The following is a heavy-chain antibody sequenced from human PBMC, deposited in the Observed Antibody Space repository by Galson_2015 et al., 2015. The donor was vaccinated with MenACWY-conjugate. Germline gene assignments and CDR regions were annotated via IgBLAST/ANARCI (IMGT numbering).Heavy chain of an antibody. J-gene: IGHJ6*02. CDR2: VHHGEAP. V-gene: IGHV4-4*08. CDR1: GGPINNYY. D-gene: IGHD3-9*01. CDR3: ARTSPGGIFFYHGMDV. Sequence: ETLSLTCTASGGPINNYYWSWIRQSPGKGLEWLAYVHHGEAPHYNPSLQSRVNIFVDTSKSQFSLNSHSVTPGDTGVYYCARTSPGGIFFYHGMDVWGQGTTVTVSS.